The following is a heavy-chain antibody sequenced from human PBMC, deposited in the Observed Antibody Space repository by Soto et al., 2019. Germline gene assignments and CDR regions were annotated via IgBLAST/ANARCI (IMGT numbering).Heavy chain of an antibody. V-gene: IGHV4-61*08. CDR3: ARVSNEYGGNGAFDY. J-gene: IGHJ4*02. CDR2: IYYSGST. CDR1: GGSVSSGGYY. D-gene: IGHD4-17*01. Sequence: SETLSLTCTVSGGSVSSGGYYWNWIRQHPGKGLEWIGYIYYSGSTSYNPSLKSRLTISLDMSRNQFSLQLTSVTAADTALYYCARVSNEYGGNGAFDYWGLGTLVTVSS.